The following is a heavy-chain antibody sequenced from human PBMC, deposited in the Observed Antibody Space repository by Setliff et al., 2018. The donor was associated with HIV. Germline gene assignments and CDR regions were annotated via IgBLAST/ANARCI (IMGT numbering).Heavy chain of an antibody. V-gene: IGHV7-4-1*01. CDR1: GYTFTNYG. Sequence: EASVKVSCKASGYTFTNYGINWVRQAPGQGLEWMGWINTNNGNPTYAQGFTGRFVFSSDTSVRTAYLQIVGLKAEDTAVYFCARDDYANTYLDFWGPGTLVTVSS. J-gene: IGHJ4*02. CDR2: INTNNGNP. D-gene: IGHD4-17*01. CDR3: ARDDYANTYLDF.